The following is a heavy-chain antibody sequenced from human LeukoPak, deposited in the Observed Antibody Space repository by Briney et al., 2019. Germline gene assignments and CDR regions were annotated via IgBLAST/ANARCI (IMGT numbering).Heavy chain of an antibody. V-gene: IGHV3-7*01. Sequence: PGGSLRLSCAASGFTFSSYSMNWVRQVPGKGLEWVANIKQDGSEKYYVDSVKGRFTISRDNGKNSLFLQMNSLRAEDTAVYYCARGEEYCSSANCPWSFAYWGQGTLVAVSS. J-gene: IGHJ4*02. D-gene: IGHD2-2*01. CDR3: ARGEEYCSSANCPWSFAY. CDR1: GFTFSSYS. CDR2: IKQDGSEK.